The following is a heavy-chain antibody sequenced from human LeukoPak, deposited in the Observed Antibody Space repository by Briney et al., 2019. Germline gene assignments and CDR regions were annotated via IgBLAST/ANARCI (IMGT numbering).Heavy chain of an antibody. D-gene: IGHD4-17*01. CDR2: IYSGGST. CDR1: GFTLRSYG. J-gene: IGHJ4*02. CDR3: ARDKARYGDSDY. Sequence: PGGSLRLSCAASGFTLRSYGMSWVRQAPGKGLEWVSVIYSGGSTYYADSVKGRFTISRDNSKNTLYLQMNSLRVEDTALYYCARDKARYGDSDYWGQGTLVTVSS. V-gene: IGHV3-53*01.